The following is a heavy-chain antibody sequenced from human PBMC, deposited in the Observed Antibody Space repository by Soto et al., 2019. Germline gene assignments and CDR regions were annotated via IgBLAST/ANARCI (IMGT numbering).Heavy chain of an antibody. Sequence: QVQLVQSGPEIKKPGSSVKVSCMDSGGTSRNYAITWVRQAPGQGLEWMGGIIPSFGTPTYAQKFQGRVTITTEGTTSAAYMELSSLRCEDTAVYYCARDDTSSYHYDSTNYGYFDFWGLGTLVTVSS. J-gene: IGHJ4*02. V-gene: IGHV1-69*05. CDR1: GGTSRNYA. CDR3: ARDDTSSYHYDSTNYGYFDF. CDR2: IIPSFGTP. D-gene: IGHD3-22*01.